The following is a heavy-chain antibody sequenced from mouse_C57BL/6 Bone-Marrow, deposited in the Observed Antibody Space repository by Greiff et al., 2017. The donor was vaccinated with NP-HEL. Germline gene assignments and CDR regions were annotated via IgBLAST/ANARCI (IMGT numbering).Heavy chain of an antibody. CDR1: GFNIKDDY. Sequence: EVQLQQSGAELVRPGASVKLSCTASGFNIKDDYMHWVKQRPEQGLEWIGWIDPANGDTEYASKFQGQATITADTSSNTAYLQLSSLTSEDSAVYYCTSFLFFDGWGTGTTVTVSS. V-gene: IGHV14-4*01. J-gene: IGHJ1*03. D-gene: IGHD1-1*01. CDR2: IDPANGDT. CDR3: TSFLFFDG.